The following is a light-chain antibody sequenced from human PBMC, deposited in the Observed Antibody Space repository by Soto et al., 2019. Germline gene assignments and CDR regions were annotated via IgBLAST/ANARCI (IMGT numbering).Light chain of an antibody. Sequence: DIQMTQSPSTLSASVGDTVTITCRASDDVSQWLAWYQQKPGKAPKLLIYKACNLESGVPSRFSGRGSGTEFTLTIRSLQPDDFATYYCQQYYSYSYTFGQGPKLEIK. CDR1: DDVSQW. CDR2: KAC. V-gene: IGKV1-5*03. CDR3: QQYYSYSYT. J-gene: IGKJ2*01.